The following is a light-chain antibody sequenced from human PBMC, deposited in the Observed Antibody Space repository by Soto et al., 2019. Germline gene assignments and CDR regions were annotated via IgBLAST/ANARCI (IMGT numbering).Light chain of an antibody. CDR1: QSVSTY. CDR3: QQRSDWPPVYT. CDR2: GAS. J-gene: IGKJ2*01. Sequence: EIVLTQSPATLSLSPGDRSTLSCRASQSVSTYLAWYQQKPGQAPRLLIYGASNRATGIPARLSGSGSGTDFTLTISSLEPEDFAVYYCQQRSDWPPVYTFGQGTKLEI. V-gene: IGKV3-11*01.